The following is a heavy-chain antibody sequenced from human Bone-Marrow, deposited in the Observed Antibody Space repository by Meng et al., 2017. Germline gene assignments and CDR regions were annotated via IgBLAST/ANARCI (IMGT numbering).Heavy chain of an antibody. CDR3: ARTKEYYDSSFDR. CDR2: INTNTGNP. Sequence: ASVQVSCKAAGDTFTTYTMHWVRQAPGQGLEWLGLINTNTGNPTYSQGFTGGFVFSFATSNSTAYLQIIGLRAADTAMYYYARTKEYYDSSFDRWGQGTVVTVSS. J-gene: IGHJ4*02. D-gene: IGHD3-22*01. V-gene: IGHV7-4-1*02. CDR1: GDTFTTYT.